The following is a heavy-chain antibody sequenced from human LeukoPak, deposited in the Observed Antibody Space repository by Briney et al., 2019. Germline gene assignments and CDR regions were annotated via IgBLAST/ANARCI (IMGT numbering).Heavy chain of an antibody. CDR2: ISWDSSDI. CDR1: GFAFGDYM. V-gene: IGHV3-43*01. Sequence: GGSLRLSCVASGFAFGDYMMHWDRHAPGKGLEWVSLISWDSSDIHYVDSIKGRFTISRDNSKNSLYLQMNSLRTEDTALYYCAKDRGGYRGFDYWGQGALVTVSS. D-gene: IGHD3-16*02. J-gene: IGHJ4*02. CDR3: AKDRGGYRGFDY.